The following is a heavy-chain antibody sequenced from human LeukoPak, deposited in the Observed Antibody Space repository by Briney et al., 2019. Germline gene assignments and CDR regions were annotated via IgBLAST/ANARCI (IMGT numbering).Heavy chain of an antibody. CDR3: ARVSCGYNCHYAMDV. CDR1: GYTFASYG. CDR2: VSAHSGNT. J-gene: IGHJ6*02. D-gene: IGHD5-18*01. Sequence: ASVKVSCKASGYTFASYGISWLRQAPGQGLEWVGWVSAHSGNTKYAERVQGRASMTADTSTSTAYMELRSLRSDDTALYYCARVSCGYNCHYAMDVWGQGTTVTVSS. V-gene: IGHV1-18*01.